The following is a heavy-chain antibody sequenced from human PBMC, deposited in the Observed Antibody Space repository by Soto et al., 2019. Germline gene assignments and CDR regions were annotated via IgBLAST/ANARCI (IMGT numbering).Heavy chain of an antibody. CDR1: GFTFTSSA. V-gene: IGHV1-58*01. CDR3: AAPLNNYYYYGMDV. Sequence: SVRVSCKASGFTFTSSAVQWVRQARGQRLEWIGWIVVGSGNTNYAQKYQERVTITRDMSTSTAYMELSSLRSEDTAVYYCAAPLNNYYYYGMDVWGQGTTVTVCS. J-gene: IGHJ6*02. CDR2: IVVGSGNT.